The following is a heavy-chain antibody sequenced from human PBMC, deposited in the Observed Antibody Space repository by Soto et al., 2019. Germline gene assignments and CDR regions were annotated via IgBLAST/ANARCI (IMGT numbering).Heavy chain of an antibody. D-gene: IGHD3-22*01. CDR3: ARIPPHSDSSGFDH. CDR2: IYHSGST. Sequence: SETLSLTCAVSGYSISSGYYWGWIRQPPGKGLEWIGSIYHSGSTYYNPSLKSRVTISVDTSKNQFSLKLSSVTAADTAVYYCARIPPHSDSSGFDHWGQGTLVTVSS. J-gene: IGHJ4*02. V-gene: IGHV4-38-2*01. CDR1: GYSISSGYY.